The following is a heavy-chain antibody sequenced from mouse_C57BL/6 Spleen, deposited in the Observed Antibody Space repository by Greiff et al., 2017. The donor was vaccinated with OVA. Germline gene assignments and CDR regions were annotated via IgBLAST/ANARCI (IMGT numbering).Heavy chain of an antibody. Sequence: QVQLQQPGAELVKPGASVKLSCKASGYTFTSYWMHWVKQRPGQGLEWIGMIHPNSGSTNYNEKFKNKATLTVDKSSSTAYMQLSSLTSEDSAVYYCAREAQLGPDYWGQGTTLTVSS. CDR3: AREAQLGPDY. CDR2: IHPNSGST. D-gene: IGHD4-1*02. CDR1: GYTFTSYW. V-gene: IGHV1-64*01. J-gene: IGHJ2*01.